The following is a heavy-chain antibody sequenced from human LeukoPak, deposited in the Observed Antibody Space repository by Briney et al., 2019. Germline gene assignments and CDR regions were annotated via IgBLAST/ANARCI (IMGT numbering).Heavy chain of an antibody. CDR2: IYYSGST. J-gene: IGHJ4*02. D-gene: IGHD5-18*01. CDR1: GGSISSSSYY. Sequence: SETLSLTCTVSGGSISSSSYYWGWIRQPPGKGLEWIGSIYYSGSTYYNPSLKSRVTISVDTSKNQFSLKLSSVTAADTAVYYCARTVDTRLSFFDHWGQGTLVTVSS. CDR3: ARTVDTRLSFFDH. V-gene: IGHV4-39*07.